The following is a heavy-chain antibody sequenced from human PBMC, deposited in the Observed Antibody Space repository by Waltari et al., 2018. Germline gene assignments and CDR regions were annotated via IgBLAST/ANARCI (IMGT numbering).Heavy chain of an antibody. CDR1: GFTVSTNY. CDR3: ATKPTDSAWYER. D-gene: IGHD4-4*01. Sequence: EVQLVESGGGLIQPGGSLRLSCAASGFTVSTNYMSWVRQAPGKGLEGVSVIYSGGRTYYAASVEGRFTISRDDSKNTLYLQMNSLGLEDTAVYYCATKPTDSAWYERWGQGTLVTVSS. V-gene: IGHV3-53*01. J-gene: IGHJ5*02. CDR2: IYSGGRT.